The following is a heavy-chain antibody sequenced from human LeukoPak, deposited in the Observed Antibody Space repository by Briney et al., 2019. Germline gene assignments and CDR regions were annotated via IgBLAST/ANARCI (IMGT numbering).Heavy chain of an antibody. J-gene: IGHJ6*02. V-gene: IGHV1-2*02. D-gene: IGHD3-9*01. CDR3: ARWFTITSGDYDILTGSYHRVMDV. CDR2: IIANCGGT. CDR1: GYAFTGYN. Sequence: EASVKVSCKASGYAFTGYNMHWVRQAPGQGLEWMGWIIANCGGTNYAQKFQGRVTMTRDTSISTAYIELSRLTSDDTAVYYCARWFTITSGDYDILTGSYHRVMDVWGQGTTVTVSS.